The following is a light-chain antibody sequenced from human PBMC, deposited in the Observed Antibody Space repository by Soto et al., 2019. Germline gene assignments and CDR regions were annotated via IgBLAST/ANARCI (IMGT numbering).Light chain of an antibody. J-gene: IGLJ2*01. Sequence: QAVVTQEPSLIVSPGGTVTLTCGSSTGTLASGHFPYWFQQKPGQAPRALIFDTSNRPSWTPARFSGSLLGGKAALTLSGAQPEDEADYYCLLYFDVARVFGGGTKLTVL. V-gene: IGLV7-46*01. CDR1: TGTLASGHF. CDR3: LLYFDVARV. CDR2: DTS.